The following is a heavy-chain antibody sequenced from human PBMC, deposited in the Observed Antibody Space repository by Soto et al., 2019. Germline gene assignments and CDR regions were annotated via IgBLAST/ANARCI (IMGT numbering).Heavy chain of an antibody. Sequence: QVVLVQSGAEVKNPGSSVKVSCKASGGTFGRNAINWVRQAPGQGLEWMGGIIPMFDTANHAQKFRDRILITADEPTNSAYLELTSLRPKDTAPSYGARPQGSVWRFNGLAFWGQGTKLTVSS. CDR1: GGTFGRNA. J-gene: IGHJ3*01. D-gene: IGHD6-19*01. V-gene: IGHV1-69*01. CDR2: IIPMFDTA. CDR3: ARPQGSVWRFNGLAF.